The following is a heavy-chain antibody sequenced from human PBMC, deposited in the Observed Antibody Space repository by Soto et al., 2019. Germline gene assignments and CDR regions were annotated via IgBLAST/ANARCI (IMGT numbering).Heavy chain of an antibody. Sequence: GGSLRLSCAASGFTFSSYAMSWVRQAPGKGLEWVSAISGSGGSTYYADSVKGRFTISRDNSKNTLYLQMNSLRAEDTAVYYCAKDQQSRYEVDTTFDYWGQGTLVTVSS. CDR2: ISGSGGST. V-gene: IGHV3-23*01. D-gene: IGHD1-26*01. CDR3: AKDQQSRYEVDTTFDY. CDR1: GFTFSSYA. J-gene: IGHJ4*02.